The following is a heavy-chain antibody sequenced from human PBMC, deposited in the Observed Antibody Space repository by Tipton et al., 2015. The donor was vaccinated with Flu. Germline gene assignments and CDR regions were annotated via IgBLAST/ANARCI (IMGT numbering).Heavy chain of an antibody. Sequence: LSLTCAASGFSFSGYEMNWVRQAPGKGLEWVSLISPSGTTRYYADSVKGRISISRDNAKNELYLELNSLRAEDTAVYYCARGFIRLCDYWGQGALVIVSP. J-gene: IGHJ4*02. CDR3: ARGFIRLCDY. D-gene: IGHD3-16*01. V-gene: IGHV3-48*03. CDR1: GFSFSGYE. CDR2: ISPSGTTR.